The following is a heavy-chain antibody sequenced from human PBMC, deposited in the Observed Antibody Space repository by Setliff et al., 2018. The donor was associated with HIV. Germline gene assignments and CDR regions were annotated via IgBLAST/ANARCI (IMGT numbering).Heavy chain of an antibody. Sequence: SETLSLTCAVYGGSFSAYHWSWIRQTPGKGLEWLGEINHSGSTAYNLALESRVSMSIDTSKNQFSLKLTSVTAADTAIYYCARGRDYTGSWFRPFYLDFWGHGNLVTLSS. CDR2: INHSGST. D-gene: IGHD3-3*01. V-gene: IGHV4-34*01. CDR1: GGSFSAYH. CDR3: ARGRDYTGSWFRPFYLDF. J-gene: IGHJ4*01.